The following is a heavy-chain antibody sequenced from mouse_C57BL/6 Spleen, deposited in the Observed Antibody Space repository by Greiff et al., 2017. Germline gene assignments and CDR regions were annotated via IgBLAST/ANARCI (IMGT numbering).Heavy chain of an antibody. D-gene: IGHD3-3*01. CDR2: IYPRSGNT. Sequence: QVQLQQSGAELARPGASVKLSCKASGYTFTSSGISWVKQRTGQGLEWIGEIYPRSGNTYYNEKFKGKATLTADKSSSTAYMELRSLTSEDSAVYFCAREGGDGAMDYWGQGTSVTVSS. CDR3: AREGGDGAMDY. J-gene: IGHJ4*01. V-gene: IGHV1-81*01. CDR1: GYTFTSSG.